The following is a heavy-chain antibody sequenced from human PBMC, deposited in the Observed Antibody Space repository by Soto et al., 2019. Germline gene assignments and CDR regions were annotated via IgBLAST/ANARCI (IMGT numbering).Heavy chain of an antibody. CDR3: AKDSSVTAAGSGGWFDP. CDR1: GFDFNTYG. J-gene: IGHJ5*02. D-gene: IGHD6-13*01. Sequence: QVQLVQSGGGVVQPGRSLRLSCAASGFDFNTYGLHWVRQAPGKGLEWGAGISFDGGNQYYADSVKGRFTISRDKSNNALYLQWNSLGAEDTATYYCAKDSSVTAAGSGGWFDPWGQGTLVIVS. V-gene: IGHV3-30*18. CDR2: ISFDGGNQ.